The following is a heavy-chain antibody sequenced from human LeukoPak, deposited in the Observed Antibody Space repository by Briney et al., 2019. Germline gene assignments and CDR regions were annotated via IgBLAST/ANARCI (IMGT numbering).Heavy chain of an antibody. Sequence: ASVKVSCKASGGTFSSYAISWVRQAPGQGLEWMGWINPNSGGTNYAQKFQGRVTMTRDTSISTAYMELSRLRSDDTAVYYCARGVTAYYYDSSGYYYDYWGQGTLVTVSS. CDR3: ARGVTAYYYDSSGYYYDY. CDR1: GGTFSSYA. CDR2: INPNSGGT. D-gene: IGHD3-22*01. V-gene: IGHV1-2*02. J-gene: IGHJ4*02.